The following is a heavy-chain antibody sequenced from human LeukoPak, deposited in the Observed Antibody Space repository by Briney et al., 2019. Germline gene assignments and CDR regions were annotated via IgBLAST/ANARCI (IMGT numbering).Heavy chain of an antibody. D-gene: IGHD2-2*02. CDR1: GFTFSSYA. CDR2: ISGSGGST. J-gene: IGHJ5*02. CDR3: AKSRCSSTSRYSGANWFDP. Sequence: PGGSLRLSCAASGFTFSSYAMSWVRQAPGKGLEWVSAISGSGGSTYYADSVKGRFTISRDNSKNTLYLQMNSLRAEDTAVYYCAKSRCSSTSRYSGANWFDPWGQGTLVTVSS. V-gene: IGHV3-23*01.